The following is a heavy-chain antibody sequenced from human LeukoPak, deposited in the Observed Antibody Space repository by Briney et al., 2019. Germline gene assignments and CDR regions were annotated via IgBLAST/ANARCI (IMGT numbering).Heavy chain of an antibody. CDR1: GFSLSTSGVG. CDR3: AHGCYYGSGNLYFDY. V-gene: IGHV2-5*02. CDR2: IYWDDDK. J-gene: IGHJ4*02. Sequence: SGPTLVKPTQTLTLTCTFSGFSLSTSGVGVGWIRQPPGKALEWLALIYWDDDKRYSPSLKSRLTITKDTSKNQVVLTMTNMDPVDTATYYCAHGCYYGSGNLYFDYWGQGTLVTVSS. D-gene: IGHD3-10*01.